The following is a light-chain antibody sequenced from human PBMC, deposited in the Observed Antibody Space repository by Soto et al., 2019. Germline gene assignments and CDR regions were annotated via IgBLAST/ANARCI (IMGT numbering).Light chain of an antibody. CDR1: HSVSSTY. CDR3: QQYGSSPPYT. J-gene: IGKJ2*01. V-gene: IGKV3-20*01. CDR2: GAS. Sequence: EIVLTQSPGTLSLSPGERATLSCRASHSVSSTYLAWYQQKPGQAPRLLIYGASSRATGIPDRFSGSGSGTGFTLTISRREPEDVAVYYCQQYGSSPPYTFGQGPKLEIK.